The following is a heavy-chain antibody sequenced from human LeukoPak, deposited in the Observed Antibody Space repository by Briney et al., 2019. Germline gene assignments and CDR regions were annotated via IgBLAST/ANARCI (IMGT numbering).Heavy chain of an antibody. V-gene: IGHV1-8*01. Sequence: ASVKVSCKASGYTFTSYDINWVRQATGQGLEWMGWMNPNSGNTGYAQKFQGRVTMTRNTSISTAYMELSSLRSEDTAVYYCARGGVGYYDGSGYNLFDYWGQGTLVTVSS. CDR2: MNPNSGNT. J-gene: IGHJ4*02. D-gene: IGHD3-22*01. CDR3: ARGGVGYYDGSGYNLFDY. CDR1: GYTFTSYD.